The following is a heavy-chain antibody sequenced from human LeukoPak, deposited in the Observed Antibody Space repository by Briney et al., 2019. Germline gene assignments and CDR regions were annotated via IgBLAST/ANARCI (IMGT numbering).Heavy chain of an antibody. D-gene: IGHD4-23*01. Sequence: PGGSLRLSCAASGFTVSSSYMSWVRQAPGKGLERVSLIYSGGNTYYADSVKGRFTISRDNSKNTLYLQMNSLRAEDTAVYYCARSYGGSPDDYWGQGTLVTVSS. V-gene: IGHV3-53*01. CDR1: GFTVSSSY. CDR2: IYSGGNT. CDR3: ARSYGGSPDDY. J-gene: IGHJ4*02.